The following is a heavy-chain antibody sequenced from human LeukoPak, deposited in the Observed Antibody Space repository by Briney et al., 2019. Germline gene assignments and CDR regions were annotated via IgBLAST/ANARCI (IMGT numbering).Heavy chain of an antibody. CDR1: GYSFTSYW. CDR3: ARQSSYCSSTSCYSYGMDV. D-gene: IGHD2-2*01. Sequence: GESLKISCKGPGYSFTSYWIGWVRQMPGKGLEWMGIIYPGDSDTRYSPSFQGQVTISADKSISTAYLQWSSLKASDTAMYYCARQSSYCSSTSCYSYGMDVWGQGTTVTVSS. V-gene: IGHV5-51*01. J-gene: IGHJ6*02. CDR2: IYPGDSDT.